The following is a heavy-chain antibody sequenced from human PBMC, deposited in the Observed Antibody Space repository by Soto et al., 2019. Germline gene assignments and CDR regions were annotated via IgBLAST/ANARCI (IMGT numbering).Heavy chain of an antibody. Sequence: ASVKVSCKASGYIFTSYYMYWVRQAPGQGLEWMGIINPSGGSTSYAQKFQGRVTMTRDTSTSTVYMELSSLRSEDTAVYYCARGAYGSAAPVDYYYYGMDVWGQGTTVTV. V-gene: IGHV1-46*03. D-gene: IGHD3-10*01. CDR2: INPSGGST. CDR3: ARGAYGSAAPVDYYYYGMDV. CDR1: GYIFTSYY. J-gene: IGHJ6*02.